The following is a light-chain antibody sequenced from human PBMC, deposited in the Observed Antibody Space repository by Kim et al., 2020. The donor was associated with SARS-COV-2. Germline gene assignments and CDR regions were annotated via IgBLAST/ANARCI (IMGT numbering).Light chain of an antibody. Sequence: GERATLACRASQNVSSSYLAWYQQKPGQAPRLLIYGASSRATGSPDRCSGSGSGTDFTLTISRLEPEDVAVYYCQQYGSSPLMYTFGQGTKLEI. J-gene: IGKJ2*01. V-gene: IGKV3-20*01. CDR2: GAS. CDR3: QQYGSSPLMYT. CDR1: QNVSSSY.